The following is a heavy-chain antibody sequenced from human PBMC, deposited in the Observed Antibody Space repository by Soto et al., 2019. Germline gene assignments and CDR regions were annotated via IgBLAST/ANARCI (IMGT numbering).Heavy chain of an antibody. V-gene: IGHV2-5*01. Sequence: QVTLKESGPTLVKPTESLTLTCTFSGFSLATHGVGVGWIRQPPGEALEWLALISWNDDNRYSPSFKSRLTTAKDTSKNQVVLTRDNMDPVDTATYYCAHARLLWVGGYFDYWGQGILVTVSS. J-gene: IGHJ4*02. CDR1: GFSLATHGVG. D-gene: IGHD3-10*01. CDR2: ISWNDDN. CDR3: AHARLLWVGGYFDY.